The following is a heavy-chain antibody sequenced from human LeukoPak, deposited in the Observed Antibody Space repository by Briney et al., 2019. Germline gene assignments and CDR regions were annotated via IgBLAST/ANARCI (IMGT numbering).Heavy chain of an antibody. J-gene: IGHJ4*02. CDR3: ARDLSGVTGYTYGRGIDY. CDR2: IKKDGSEK. CDR1: GLSIGDYT. Sequence: GGSLRLSCEASGLSIGDYTMHWVRQVPGKGLEWVANIKKDGSEKYYVDSVKGRFTISRDNAKTSLYLQMNSLRAEDTAVYYCARDLSGVTGYTYGRGIDYWGQGTLVTVSS. V-gene: IGHV3-7*01. D-gene: IGHD5-18*01.